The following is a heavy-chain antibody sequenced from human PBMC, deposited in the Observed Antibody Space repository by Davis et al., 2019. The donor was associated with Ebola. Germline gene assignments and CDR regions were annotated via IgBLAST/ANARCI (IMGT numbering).Heavy chain of an antibody. CDR1: GGPISSTSYY. D-gene: IGHD5-12*01. Sequence: MPSETLSLTCSVPGGPISSTSYYWGWNRQPPGKGREWIGSIYYSGSTNHNPSLKSRVTISVDTSKNQFSLKLSSMTAADTAVYYYARNWGYSGNFDYWGQGTLVTVSS. CDR2: IYYSGST. V-gene: IGHV4-39*01. J-gene: IGHJ4*02. CDR3: ARNWGYSGNFDY.